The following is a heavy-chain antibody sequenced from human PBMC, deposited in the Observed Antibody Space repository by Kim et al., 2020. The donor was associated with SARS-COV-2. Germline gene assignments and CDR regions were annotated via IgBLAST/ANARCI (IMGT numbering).Heavy chain of an antibody. V-gene: IGHV2-5*02. D-gene: IGHD2-2*01. Sequence: SGPTLVKATQTLTLTCTFSGFSLSTPGVGVGWIRQPPGKALEWLALIYWDDGKRYSPSLKSRLTITKDTSENRVVLTMTNVGPVDTATYYCAHTNSLGHCSRTGCYAGFDYWGQGTLVTVSS. CDR1: GFSLSTPGVG. CDR3: AHTNSLGHCSRTGCYAGFDY. CDR2: IYWDDGK. J-gene: IGHJ4*02.